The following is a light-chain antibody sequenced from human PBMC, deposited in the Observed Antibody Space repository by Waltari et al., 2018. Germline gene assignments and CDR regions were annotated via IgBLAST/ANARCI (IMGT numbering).Light chain of an antibody. J-gene: IGKJ2*01. Sequence: DIQMTQSPASLSASVGDRRTIPCRASQTIYRHLNWYQQKPGHAPDLLIFDASNLPGGVPSRFSGSGSGTDFTLTINSLQPEDIATYYCQQSYRTPYTFGLGTKLQI. CDR1: QTIYRH. CDR3: QQSYRTPYT. CDR2: DAS. V-gene: IGKV1-39*01.